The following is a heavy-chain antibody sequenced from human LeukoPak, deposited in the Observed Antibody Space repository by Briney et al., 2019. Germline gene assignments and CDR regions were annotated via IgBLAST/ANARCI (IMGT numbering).Heavy chain of an antibody. J-gene: IGHJ4*02. V-gene: IGHV3-30-3*01. CDR3: ARKLSDYSNYFDY. CDR2: ISYDGSNK. D-gene: IGHD4-11*01. Sequence: GGSLRLSCAASGFTFSSYAMHWVRQAPGKGLEWVAVISYDGSNKYYADSVKGRFTISRDNSKNTLYLQMNSLRAEDTAVYYCARKLSDYSNYFDYWGQGTLVTVSS. CDR1: GFTFSSYA.